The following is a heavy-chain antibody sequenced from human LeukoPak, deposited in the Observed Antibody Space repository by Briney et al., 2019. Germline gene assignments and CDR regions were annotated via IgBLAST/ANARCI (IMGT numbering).Heavy chain of an antibody. Sequence: SGTLSLTCAVSGGSISSSNWWSWVRQPPGKGLEWIGEIYHSGSTNYNPSLKSRVTISVDKSKNQFSLKLSSVTAADTAVYYCASYGDIVVVPAAGAVHAFDIWGQGTMVTVSS. CDR3: ASYGDIVVVPAAGAVHAFDI. CDR2: IYHSGST. J-gene: IGHJ3*02. CDR1: GGSISSSNW. D-gene: IGHD2-2*01. V-gene: IGHV4-4*02.